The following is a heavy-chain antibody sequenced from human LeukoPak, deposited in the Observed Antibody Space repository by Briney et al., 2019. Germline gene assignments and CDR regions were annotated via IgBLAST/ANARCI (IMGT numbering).Heavy chain of an antibody. CDR1: GFTFRDYS. D-gene: IGHD1-1*01. CDR3: VRDFMGMGGTTAYLHH. V-gene: IGHV3-21*01. Sequence: GGSLRLSXAASGFTFRDYSMNWVRQAPGKGLEWVSSISRSSRHVYYGGSVKGRFTISRDNAKNSLFLQMNSLRAEDMAVYYCVRDFMGMGGTTAYLHHWGQGTLVTVSS. J-gene: IGHJ1*01. CDR2: ISRSSRHV.